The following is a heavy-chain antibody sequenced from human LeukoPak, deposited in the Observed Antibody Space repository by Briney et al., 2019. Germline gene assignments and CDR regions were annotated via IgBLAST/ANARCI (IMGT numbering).Heavy chain of an antibody. J-gene: IGHJ4*02. Sequence: TASETLSLTCTVSGGSISSSSYYWGWIRQPPGKGLEWIGSIYYSGSTYYNPSLKSRVTISVDTSKNQFSLKLSSVTAADTAVYYCARDILVGATENWGQGTLVTVSS. D-gene: IGHD1-26*01. V-gene: IGHV4-39*07. CDR1: GGSISSSSYY. CDR3: ARDILVGATEN. CDR2: IYYSGST.